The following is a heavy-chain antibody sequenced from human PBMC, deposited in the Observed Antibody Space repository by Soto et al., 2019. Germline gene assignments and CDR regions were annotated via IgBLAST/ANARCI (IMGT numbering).Heavy chain of an antibody. CDR2: ISASNGNK. CDR1: GYSFTTYG. Sequence: QVQLVQSGAEVKKPGASVKVSCKASGYSFTTYGLTGVGQAPGQGLGGMGGISASNGNKDYAQKLQGRVPMTTDSSTSTAYRELRSLRSDDTALYYCARAGAELTQFCDYWGQGTLVTVSS. CDR3: ARAGAELTQFCDY. V-gene: IGHV1-18*01. D-gene: IGHD3-9*01. J-gene: IGHJ4*02.